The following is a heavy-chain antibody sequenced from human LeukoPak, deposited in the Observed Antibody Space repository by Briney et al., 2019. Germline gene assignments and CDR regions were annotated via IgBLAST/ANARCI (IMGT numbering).Heavy chain of an antibody. Sequence: SETLSLTCAVYGGSFSGYYWSWLRQPPGKGLEWIGEINHSGSTNYNPSLKSRVTISIDTSKNQFSLKLSSVTAADTAVYYCARGHPFCSSTSCSDYWGQGTLVTVSS. J-gene: IGHJ4*02. V-gene: IGHV4-34*01. CDR3: ARGHPFCSSTSCSDY. CDR1: GGSFSGYY. D-gene: IGHD2-2*01. CDR2: INHSGST.